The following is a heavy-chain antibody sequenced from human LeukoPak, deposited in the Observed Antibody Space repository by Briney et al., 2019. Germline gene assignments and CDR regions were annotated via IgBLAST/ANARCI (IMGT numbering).Heavy chain of an antibody. V-gene: IGHV4-34*01. D-gene: IGHD3-3*01. CDR1: GGSISSYY. J-gene: IGHJ4*02. CDR2: INHSGST. CDR3: ARGHYDFWSGSLIDY. Sequence: PSETLSLTCTVSGGSISSYYWSWIRQPPGKGLEWIGEINHSGSTNYNPSLKSRVTISVDTSKNQFSLKLSSVTAADTAVYYCARGHYDFWSGSLIDYWGQGTLVTVSS.